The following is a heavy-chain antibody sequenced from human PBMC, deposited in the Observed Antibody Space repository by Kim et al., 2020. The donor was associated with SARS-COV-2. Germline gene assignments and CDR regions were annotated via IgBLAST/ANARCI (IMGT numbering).Heavy chain of an antibody. Sequence: PSLKSRVTISVDTSKNQFSLKLSSVTAADTAVYYCARDLIAAAVPWYFDYWGQGTLVTVSS. D-gene: IGHD6-13*01. J-gene: IGHJ4*02. V-gene: IGHV4-39*07. CDR3: ARDLIAAAVPWYFDY.